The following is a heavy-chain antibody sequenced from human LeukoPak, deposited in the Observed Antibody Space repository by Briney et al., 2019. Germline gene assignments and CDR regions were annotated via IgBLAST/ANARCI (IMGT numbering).Heavy chain of an antibody. D-gene: IGHD2-21*02. V-gene: IGHV3-53*01. CDR2: IYSSGST. J-gene: IGHJ4*02. Sequence: TGGSLRLSCAASGFTFDDYAMHWVRQAPGKGLEWVSIIYSSGSTYYADSVKGRFTISRDNSKNTLYLQMNSLRAEDTAVYYCARVVAAMGGIDYWGQGTLVTVSS. CDR1: GFTFDDYA. CDR3: ARVVAAMGGIDY.